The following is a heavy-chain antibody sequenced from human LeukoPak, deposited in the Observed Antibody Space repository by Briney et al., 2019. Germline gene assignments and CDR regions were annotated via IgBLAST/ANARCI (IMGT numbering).Heavy chain of an antibody. CDR2: LYSGGAT. V-gene: IGHV3-66*01. CDR3: ARGNGNVGGRLDP. CDR1: GFSVSGIH. Sequence: GGSLRLSCVASGFSVSGIHMNWVRQAPGKDLEWVSGLYSGGATYYADSMGGRFTISRGHSKNTLYLQMTNLRVDDTAIYYCARGNGNVGGRLDPWGQGTRVTVSS. D-gene: IGHD4-23*01. J-gene: IGHJ5*02.